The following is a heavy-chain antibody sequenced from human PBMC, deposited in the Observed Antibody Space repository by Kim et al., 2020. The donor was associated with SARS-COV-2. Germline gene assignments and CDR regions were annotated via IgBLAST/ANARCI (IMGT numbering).Heavy chain of an antibody. CDR2: INHSGST. CDR1: GGSFSGYY. V-gene: IGHV4-34*01. CDR3: ARGGSSSVYYYYYYGMDV. J-gene: IGHJ6*02. Sequence: SETLSLTCAVYGGSFSGYYWSWIRQPPGKGLEWIGEINHSGSTNYNPSLKSRVTISVDTSKNQFSLKLSSVTAADTAVYYCARGGSSSVYYYYYYGMDVWGQGTTVTVSS. D-gene: IGHD6-13*01.